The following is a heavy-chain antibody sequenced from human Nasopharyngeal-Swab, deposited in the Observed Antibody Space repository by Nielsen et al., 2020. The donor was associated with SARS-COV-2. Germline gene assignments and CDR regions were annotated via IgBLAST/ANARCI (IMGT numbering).Heavy chain of an antibody. D-gene: IGHD1-26*01. J-gene: IGHJ3*02. CDR1: GYTFTSYY. CDR2: INPSGGST. CDR3: ARDPSDIVGATGAFDI. V-gene: IGHV1-46*01. Sequence: ASVKVSCKASGYTFTSYYMHWVRQAPGQGLEWMGIINPSGGSTSYAQKFQGRVTMTRDTSTSTVYMEPSSLRSEDTAVYYCARDPSDIVGATGAFDIWGQGTMVTVSS.